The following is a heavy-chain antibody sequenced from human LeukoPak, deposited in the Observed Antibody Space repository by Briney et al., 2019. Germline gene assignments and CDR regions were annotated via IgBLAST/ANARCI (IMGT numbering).Heavy chain of an antibody. Sequence: PGGSLRLSCAASGFAFSDYYMSWIRQAPGKGLEWVPYISSSGSTIYYADSVKGRFTISRDNAKNSLYLQMNSLRAEDTAVYYCARAGADYYDSSGYSRPANDAFDIWGQGTMVTVSS. D-gene: IGHD3-22*01. V-gene: IGHV3-11*04. CDR2: ISSSGSTI. CDR1: GFAFSDYY. CDR3: ARAGADYYDSSGYSRPANDAFDI. J-gene: IGHJ3*02.